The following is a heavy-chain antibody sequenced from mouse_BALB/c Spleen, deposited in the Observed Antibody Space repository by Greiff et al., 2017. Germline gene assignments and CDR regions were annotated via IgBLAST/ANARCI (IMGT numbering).Heavy chain of an antibody. V-gene: IGHV5-12-2*01. CDR2: ISNGGGST. J-gene: IGHJ1*01. CDR1: GFTFSSYT. Sequence: EVKVVESGGGLVQPGGSLKLSCAASGFTFSSYTMSWVRQTPEKRLEWVAYISNGGGSTYYPDTVKGRFTISRDNAKNTLYLQMSSLKSEDTAMYYCARRDYGNYVYWYFDVWGAGTTVTVSS. D-gene: IGHD2-1*01. CDR3: ARRDYGNYVYWYFDV.